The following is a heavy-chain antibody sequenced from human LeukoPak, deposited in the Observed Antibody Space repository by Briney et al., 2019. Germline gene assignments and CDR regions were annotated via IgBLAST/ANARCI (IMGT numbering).Heavy chain of an antibody. D-gene: IGHD6-13*01. CDR3: ARFPGSYSSSWYIY. V-gene: IGHV4-31*03. J-gene: IGHJ4*02. Sequence: SETLSLTCTVSGGSVSSGGYFWSWIRQHPGKGLEWIGYIYYSGSTYYNPSLKSRVTISVDKSKNQFSLKLSSVTAADTAVYYCARFPGSYSSSWYIYWGQGTLVTVSS. CDR2: IYYSGST. CDR1: GGSVSSGGYF.